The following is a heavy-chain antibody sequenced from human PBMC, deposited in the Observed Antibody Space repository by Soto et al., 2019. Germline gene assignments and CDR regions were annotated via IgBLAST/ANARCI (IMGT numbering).Heavy chain of an antibody. Sequence: PGGSLRLSCAASGFTFSSYAMHWVRQAPGKGLEWVAVISYDGSNKYYADSVKGRFTISRDNSKNTLYLQMNSLRAEDTAVYYCARSGMTTVVTPNWFDPWGQGTLVTVSS. CDR3: ARSGMTTVVTPNWFDP. CDR1: GFTFSSYA. D-gene: IGHD4-17*01. CDR2: ISYDGSNK. V-gene: IGHV3-30-3*01. J-gene: IGHJ5*02.